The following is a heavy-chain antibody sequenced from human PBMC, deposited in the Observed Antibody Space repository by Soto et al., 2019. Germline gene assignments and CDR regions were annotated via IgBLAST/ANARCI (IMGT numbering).Heavy chain of an antibody. Sequence: QVQLQESGPGLVKPSQTLSLTCTVSGGSIGSGDYYWTWIRQHPGRGLEWIGYIYDNGDTYYNPSLKSRVTISADTSKNQFSLRLSSVTAADSACYYCARAYHYDANKNDGFDSWGQGALVTVSS. CDR1: GGSIGSGDYY. J-gene: IGHJ3*02. CDR3: ARAYHYDANKNDGFDS. V-gene: IGHV4-31*03. CDR2: IYDNGDT. D-gene: IGHD3-16*01.